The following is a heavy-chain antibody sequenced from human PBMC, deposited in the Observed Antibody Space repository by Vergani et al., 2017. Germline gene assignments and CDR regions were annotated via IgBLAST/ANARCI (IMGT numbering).Heavy chain of an antibody. D-gene: IGHD2-15*01. Sequence: EVHLEESGGGLVQPGGSLRFSCAASGFTSGASYMAWILLAPGKGLDWVASIKRDGTETFYVDSVKGRFTISRDNAKTTLYLQMNSLRDEDRGVYYCARISGGSAPYLHYWGQGTLVTVAS. V-gene: IGHV3-7*01. J-gene: IGHJ1*01. CDR3: ARISGGSAPYLHY. CDR2: IKRDGTET. CDR1: GFTSGASY.